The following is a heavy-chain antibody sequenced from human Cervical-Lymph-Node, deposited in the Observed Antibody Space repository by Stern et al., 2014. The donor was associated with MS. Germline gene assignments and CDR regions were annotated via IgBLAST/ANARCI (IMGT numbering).Heavy chain of an antibody. J-gene: IGHJ5*02. D-gene: IGHD1-7*01. CDR1: GYTFTSQY. CDR2: INPQTGGT. V-gene: IGHV1-2*02. CDR3: ARFPTFNWNSSS. Sequence: VQLVESGAEVKKPGASVKVSCKDSGYTFTSQYLHWVRQAPGQGLEWMGWINPQTGGTNYAQKFLGRVTMTRDTSSSTAYMEVTRLTSDDTAVYFCARFPTFNWNSSSWGQGTLVTVSS.